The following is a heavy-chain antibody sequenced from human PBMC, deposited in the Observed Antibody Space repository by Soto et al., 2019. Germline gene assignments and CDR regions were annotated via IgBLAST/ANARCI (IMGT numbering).Heavy chain of an antibody. V-gene: IGHV4-31*03. CDR2: IYYSGNT. Sequence: SETLSLTCTVSGGSVSSGGYYWSWIRQHPGKGLEWIGYIYYSGNTYYNPSLKSRVTISVDTSKNQFSLKLSSVTAADTAVYYCARTYYYGYFDYWGQGTLVTVSS. CDR3: ARTYYYGYFDY. D-gene: IGHD3-10*01. CDR1: GGSVSSGGYY. J-gene: IGHJ4*01.